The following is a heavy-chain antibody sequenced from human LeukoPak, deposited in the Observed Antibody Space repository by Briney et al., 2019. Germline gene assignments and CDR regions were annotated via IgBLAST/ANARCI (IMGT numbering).Heavy chain of an antibody. CDR1: GYTFTVHY. D-gene: IGHD6-13*01. CDR2: PNPNSGGT. J-gene: IGHJ6*03. V-gene: IGHV1-2*06. CDR3: ARVRQQLVTVIAVVYMDV. Sequence: GASVIISCKSSGYTFTVHYMHLVRQAPALGLVWFGLPNPNSGGTNYAQEVQGRVTMTRDTSISTAYMELSRLRSDDTAVYYCARVRQQLVTVIAVVYMDVWGKGPTVTV.